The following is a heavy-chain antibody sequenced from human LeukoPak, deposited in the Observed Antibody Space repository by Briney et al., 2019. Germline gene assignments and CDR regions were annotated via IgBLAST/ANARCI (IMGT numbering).Heavy chain of an antibody. CDR3: ARDSYLYYYDSSGYYYYYYYIDV. J-gene: IGHJ6*03. V-gene: IGHV3-7*01. Sequence: GGSLRLSCAASGFTFSSYWMSWVRQAPGKGLEWVANIKQDGSEKYYVDSVKGRFTISRDNAKNSLCLQMNSLRAEDTAVYYCARDSYLYYYDSSGYYYYYYYIDVWGKGTTVTISS. CDR2: IKQDGSEK. CDR1: GFTFSSYW. D-gene: IGHD3-22*01.